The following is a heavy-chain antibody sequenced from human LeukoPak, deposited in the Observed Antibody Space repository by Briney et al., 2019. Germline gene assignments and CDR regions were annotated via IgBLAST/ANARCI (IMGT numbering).Heavy chain of an antibody. Sequence: PGGSLRLSCAASGLKFSGSWRSWVRQAPGKGLARVANIKEDGSETYYADSVKGRLTISRDNAKNSLYLQMNSLRVEDTAVYYCARDRGWQQFDYWGQGTMVTVSS. V-gene: IGHV3-7*01. CDR1: GLKFSGSW. D-gene: IGHD5-24*01. J-gene: IGHJ4*02. CDR3: ARDRGWQQFDY. CDR2: IKEDGSET.